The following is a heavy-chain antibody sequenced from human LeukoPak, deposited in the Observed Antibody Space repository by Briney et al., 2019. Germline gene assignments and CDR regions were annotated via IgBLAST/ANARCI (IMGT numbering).Heavy chain of an antibody. V-gene: IGHV3-48*03. CDR1: GFTFSSYE. CDR3: ARAGGYSYGFYADY. D-gene: IGHD5-18*01. CDR2: ISSSGSTI. J-gene: IGHJ4*02. Sequence: GGSLRLSCAASGFTFSSYEMNWVRQAPGKGLEWVSYISSSGSTIYYADSVKGRFTISRDNAKNSLYLQMNSLRAEDTAVYYCARAGGYSYGFYADYWGQGTLVTVSS.